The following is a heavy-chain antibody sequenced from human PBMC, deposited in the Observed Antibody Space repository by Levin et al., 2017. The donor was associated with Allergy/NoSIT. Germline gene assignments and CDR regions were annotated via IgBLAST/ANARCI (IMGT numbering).Heavy chain of an antibody. Sequence: GGSLRLSCAVSGFSISDNCMSWVRQAPGKGLEWVSIFCTGGIIYYADSVKGRFTLSRDNSENTLYLQMNSLRAEDTAIYFCARPHSRAYSYTMDVWGQGTAVTVSS. V-gene: IGHV3-53*01. CDR3: ARPHSRAYSYTMDV. CDR1: GFSISDNC. J-gene: IGHJ6*02. CDR2: FCTGGII. D-gene: IGHD1-26*01.